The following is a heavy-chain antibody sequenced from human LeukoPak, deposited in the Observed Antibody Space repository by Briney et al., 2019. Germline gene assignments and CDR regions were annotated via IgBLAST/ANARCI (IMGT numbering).Heavy chain of an antibody. D-gene: IGHD6-13*01. CDR3: ARDSGRVAAAGTKVYYYGMDV. Sequence: KPSETLSLTCTVSGDSISSYYWSWIRQPAGKGLEWIGRIYTSGSTKFNPSPKSRVTMSVDTSKNQLSLKLSSVTAADTAVYYCARDSGRVAAAGTKVYYYGMDVWGQGTTVTVSS. CDR1: GDSISSYY. CDR2: IYTSGST. V-gene: IGHV4-4*07. J-gene: IGHJ6*02.